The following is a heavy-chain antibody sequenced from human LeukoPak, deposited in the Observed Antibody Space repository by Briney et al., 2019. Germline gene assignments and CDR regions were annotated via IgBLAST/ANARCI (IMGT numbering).Heavy chain of an antibody. D-gene: IGHD3-22*01. J-gene: IGHJ4*02. Sequence: PGGSLRLSCAASGFSFDGYGLTWVRQAPGKGLEWVSGINWNGDSTDYADFVKGRFTISRDNAKNSLYLQMNSLRAEDTALYYCARDLRVVITGSFDSWGQGTLVTVFS. V-gene: IGHV3-20*04. CDR3: ARDLRVVITGSFDS. CDR2: INWNGDST. CDR1: GFSFDGYG.